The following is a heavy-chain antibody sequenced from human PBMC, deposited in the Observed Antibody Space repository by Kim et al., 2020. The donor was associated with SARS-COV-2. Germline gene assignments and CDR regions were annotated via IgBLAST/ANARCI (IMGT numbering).Heavy chain of an antibody. D-gene: IGHD6-13*01. CDR1: GFTFSSYS. CDR3: ARVLDSSRGHYYYYYGMDV. Sequence: GGSLRLSCAASGFTFSSYSMNWVRQAPGKGLEWVSSISSSSSYIYYADSVKGRFTISRDNAKNSLYLQMNSLRAEDTAVYYCARVLDSSRGHYYYYYGMDVWGQGTTVTVSS. J-gene: IGHJ6*02. CDR2: ISSSSSYI. V-gene: IGHV3-21*01.